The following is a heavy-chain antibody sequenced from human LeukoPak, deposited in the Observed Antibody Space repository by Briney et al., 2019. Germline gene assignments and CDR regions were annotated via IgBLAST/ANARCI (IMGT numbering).Heavy chain of an antibody. CDR3: AKKDSGGSYNWFDP. CDR2: ISYDGSNK. V-gene: IGHV3-30-3*02. J-gene: IGHJ5*02. CDR1: GFTFSSYA. Sequence: GGSLRLSCAASGFTFSSYAMHWVRQAPGKGLEWVAVISYDGSNKYYADSVKGRFTISRDNSKNIVFLQMNNLRAEDTAVYYCAKKDSGGSYNWFDPWGQGTLVTVSS. D-gene: IGHD3-22*01.